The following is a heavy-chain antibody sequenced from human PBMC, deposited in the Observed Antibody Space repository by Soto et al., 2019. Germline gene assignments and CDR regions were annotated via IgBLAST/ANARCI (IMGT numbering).Heavy chain of an antibody. Sequence: QVQLVQSGAEVKKPGSSVKVSCKASGGTFSSYTISWVRQAPGQGLEWMGRIIPILGIANYAQKFQGRVTITADKSTNTAYMELSSLRSEDTAVYYCALSGGYYSLDYWGQGTLVTVSS. V-gene: IGHV1-69*02. CDR1: GGTFSSYT. CDR2: IIPILGIA. D-gene: IGHD3-3*01. CDR3: ALSGGYYSLDY. J-gene: IGHJ4*02.